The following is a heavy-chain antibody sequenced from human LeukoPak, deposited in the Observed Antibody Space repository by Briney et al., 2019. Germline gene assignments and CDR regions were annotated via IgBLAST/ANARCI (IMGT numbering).Heavy chain of an antibody. CDR1: GFTFSEYY. CDR2: ISSSGSTI. J-gene: IGHJ6*02. V-gene: IGHV3-11*04. Sequence: GGSLRLSCAASGFTFSEYYMSWIRQAPGKGLEWVSYISSSGSTIYYADSVKGRFTISRDNSKKTLYLQMSSLRVEDTAVYYCAKGLGATAAHYFHGMDVWGQGTTVTVSS. CDR3: AKGLGATAAHYFHGMDV. D-gene: IGHD6-13*01.